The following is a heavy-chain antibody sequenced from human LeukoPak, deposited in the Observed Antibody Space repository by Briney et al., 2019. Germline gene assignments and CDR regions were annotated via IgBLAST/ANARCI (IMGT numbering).Heavy chain of an antibody. Sequence: HAGGSLRLSCAASGFTFSSYSMNWVRQAPGKGLEWVSYISSSSSTIYYADSVKGRFTISRDNAKNSLYLQMNSLRAEDTAVYYCARDYVACGGDCYSTGWFDPWGQGTLVTVSS. CDR3: ARDYVACGGDCYSTGWFDP. CDR2: ISSSSSTI. V-gene: IGHV3-48*01. J-gene: IGHJ5*02. CDR1: GFTFSSYS. D-gene: IGHD2-21*02.